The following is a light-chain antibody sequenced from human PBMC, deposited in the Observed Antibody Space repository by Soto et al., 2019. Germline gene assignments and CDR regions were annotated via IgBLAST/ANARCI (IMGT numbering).Light chain of an antibody. CDR1: SSNIGAGYD. CDR2: ANS. CDR3: QSYDSSLRGAV. V-gene: IGLV1-40*01. J-gene: IGLJ2*01. Sequence: QSVLTQPPSMSGAPGQRVTISCTGSSSNIGAGYDVHWYQQLPGTAPKLLIYANSNRPSGVPDRFTGSKSGTSASLAITGLQAEDEADYYCQSYDSSLRGAVFGGGTKVTVL.